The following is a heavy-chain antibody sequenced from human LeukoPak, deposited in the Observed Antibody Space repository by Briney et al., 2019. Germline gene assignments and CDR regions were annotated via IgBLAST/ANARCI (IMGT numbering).Heavy chain of an antibody. CDR3: ARDQDIVVVVAAARDAFDI. CDR2: IKEDGSEK. Sequence: GGSLRLSCAASGFIFSSHWMSWVRQAPGKGLEWVASIKEDGSEKSYMDSVKGRFTISRDNAKNSLYLQMNSLRAEDTAVYYCARDQDIVVVVAAARDAFDIWGQGTMVTVSS. D-gene: IGHD2-15*01. J-gene: IGHJ3*02. CDR1: GFIFSSHW. V-gene: IGHV3-7*01.